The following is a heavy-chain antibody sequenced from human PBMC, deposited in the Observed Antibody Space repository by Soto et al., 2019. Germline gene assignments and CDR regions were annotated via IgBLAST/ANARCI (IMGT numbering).Heavy chain of an antibody. V-gene: IGHV2-5*02. D-gene: IGHD6-19*01. CDR1: GFSLSTSAVG. CDR3: AHGSGWLHDY. Sequence: QITLKESGPTLVKPTQTLTLTCSFSGFSLSTSAVGVGWIRQPPGKAPEWLALIYWDDDKQYSPSLKSRLTIPKDTSKNQVVLTMTNMDTVDTATYHCAHGSGWLHDYWGQGILVTVSS. CDR2: IYWDDDK. J-gene: IGHJ4*02.